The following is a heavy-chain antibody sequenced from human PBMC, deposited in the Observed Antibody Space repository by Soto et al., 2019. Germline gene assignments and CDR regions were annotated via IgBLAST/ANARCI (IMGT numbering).Heavy chain of an antibody. CDR3: ARDPKYYYYGMDV. CDR1: GFTFSSYA. CDR2: ISYDGSNK. Sequence: PGGSLRLSCAASGFTFSSYAMHWVRQAPGKGLEWVAVISYDGSNKYYADSVKGRFTISRDNSKITLYLQMNSLRAEDTAVYYCARDPKYYYYGMDVWGQGTTVTVSS. V-gene: IGHV3-30-3*01. J-gene: IGHJ6*02.